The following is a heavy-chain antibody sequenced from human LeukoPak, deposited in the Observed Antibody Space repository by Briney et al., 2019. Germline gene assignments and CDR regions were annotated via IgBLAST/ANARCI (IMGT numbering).Heavy chain of an antibody. J-gene: IGHJ6*02. Sequence: SVTVSCTASGFTFTSSAVQWVRQARGQRLEWIGWIVVGSGNTNYAQKFQERVTITRDMSTSTAYVELSSLRSEDTAVYYCAADGTTVHYYYYGMDVWGQGTTVTVSS. CDR3: AADGTTVHYYYYGMDV. V-gene: IGHV1-58*01. D-gene: IGHD4-11*01. CDR2: IVVGSGNT. CDR1: GFTFTSSA.